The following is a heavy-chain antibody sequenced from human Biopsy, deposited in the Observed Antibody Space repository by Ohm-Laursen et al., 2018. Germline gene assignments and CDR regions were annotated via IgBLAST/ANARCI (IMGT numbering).Heavy chain of an antibody. D-gene: IGHD3-16*01. CDR1: GFTFSSFG. Sequence: SLRLSCAASGFTFSSFGMHWVRQAPGKGLEWVAVISFDGSNKYYADSVKGRLTISRDNSKNTLYLQMNSLSAEDTALYYCAKDGGWDYVWTNYAAYYYYGMDVWGQGTTVTVSS. J-gene: IGHJ6*02. V-gene: IGHV3-30*18. CDR3: AKDGGWDYVWTNYAAYYYYGMDV. CDR2: ISFDGSNK.